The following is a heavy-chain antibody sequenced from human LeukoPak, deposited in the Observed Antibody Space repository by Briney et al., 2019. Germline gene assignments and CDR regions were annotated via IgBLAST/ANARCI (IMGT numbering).Heavy chain of an antibody. Sequence: GGSLRLSCAASGLTGSSNFMTWVRQAPGKGLEWVSAIYSGGSAFYAASVRGRFNISRDNSKKTVFLQMSSLRVEDAAVYYCASSGTASRGAMDVWGQGTTVTVSS. CDR3: ASSGTASRGAMDV. J-gene: IGHJ6*02. V-gene: IGHV3-66*01. CDR1: GLTGSSNF. D-gene: IGHD1-1*01. CDR2: IYSGGSA.